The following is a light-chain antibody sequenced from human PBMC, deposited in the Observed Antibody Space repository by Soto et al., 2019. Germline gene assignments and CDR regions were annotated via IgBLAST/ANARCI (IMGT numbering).Light chain of an antibody. Sequence: EIVLTQPPGTLSLSPGERATVSCRASQSVSITYLAWYQQKPGQAPRLLIYGASTRATGIPDRFAGSGSGTDFTLTVSRLEPEDFAVYYCQQYASPPYTFGQAKRLEIK. V-gene: IGKV3-20*01. J-gene: IGKJ5*01. CDR2: GAS. CDR1: QSVSITY. CDR3: QQYASPPYT.